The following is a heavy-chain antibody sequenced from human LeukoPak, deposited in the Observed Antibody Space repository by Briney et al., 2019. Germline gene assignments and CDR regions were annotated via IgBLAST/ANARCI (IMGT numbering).Heavy chain of an antibody. CDR2: ISGSGGST. J-gene: IGHJ4*02. D-gene: IGHD6-13*01. Sequence: GGSLRLSCAASGFTFSSYAMSWVRQAPGKGLERVSAISGSGGSTYYADSVKGRFTISRDNSKNTLYLHMNSLRAEDTAVYYCARNPAFSSSWSAYYFDYWGQGTLVTVSS. CDR1: GFTFSSYA. V-gene: IGHV3-23*01. CDR3: ARNPAFSSSWSAYYFDY.